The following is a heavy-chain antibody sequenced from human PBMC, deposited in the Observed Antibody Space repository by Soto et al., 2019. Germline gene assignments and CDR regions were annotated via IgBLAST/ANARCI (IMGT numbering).Heavy chain of an antibody. D-gene: IGHD2-21*02. V-gene: IGHV4-59*07. J-gene: IGHJ4*02. CDR3: ARGPYCAIDCPLDH. CDR2: VHHTGST. Sequence: SDTLSLSCSVSGGSITTYYWSWIRRPPGKGLEWIGYVHHTGSTNYNPSLKSRVTISIVTSKNEISLKLSSVTAADTAVYYCARGPYCAIDCPLDHWGQGTLVTVSS. CDR1: GGSITTYY.